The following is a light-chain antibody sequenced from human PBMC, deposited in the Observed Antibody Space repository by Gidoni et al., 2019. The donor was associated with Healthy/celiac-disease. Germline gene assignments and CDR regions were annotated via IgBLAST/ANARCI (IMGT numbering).Light chain of an antibody. J-gene: IGKJ1*01. V-gene: IGKV3-20*01. CDR3: QQYGSSPWT. Sequence: EIVLTQSPGTLSLSPGDRATLACRASQRVSSSYLAWYRQKPGQAPRLLIYGASSRATGIPDRFSGSGSGTDFTLTISRLEPEDFAVYYCQQYGSSPWTFGQGTKVEIK. CDR1: QRVSSSY. CDR2: GAS.